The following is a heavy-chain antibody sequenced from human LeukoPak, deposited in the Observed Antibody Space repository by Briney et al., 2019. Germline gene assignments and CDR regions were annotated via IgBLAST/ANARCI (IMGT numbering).Heavy chain of an antibody. D-gene: IGHD3-22*01. V-gene: IGHV3-33*08. J-gene: IGHJ3*02. Sequence: GGSLRLSCAASGFTFSSYGMHWVRQAPGKGLEWVAVIWYGGSNKYYADSVKGRFTISRDNSKNTLSLQMNSLRAEDTAVYYCARNYDSSGYYLPDAFDIWGQGTMVTVSS. CDR2: IWYGGSNK. CDR3: ARNYDSSGYYLPDAFDI. CDR1: GFTFSSYG.